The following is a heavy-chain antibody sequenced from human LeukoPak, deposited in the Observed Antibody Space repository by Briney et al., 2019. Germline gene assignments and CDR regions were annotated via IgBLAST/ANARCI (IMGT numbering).Heavy chain of an antibody. CDR2: ISYDGSNK. CDR1: GYTFTSYA. CDR3: ASFSYYYGSGSPQDYFDY. Sequence: SCKASGYTFTSYAMHWVRQAPGKGLEWVAVISYDGSNKYYADSVKGRFTISRDNSKNTLYLQMNSLRAEDTAVYYCASFSYYYGSGSPQDYFDYWGQGTLVTVSS. D-gene: IGHD3-10*01. J-gene: IGHJ4*02. V-gene: IGHV3-30*04.